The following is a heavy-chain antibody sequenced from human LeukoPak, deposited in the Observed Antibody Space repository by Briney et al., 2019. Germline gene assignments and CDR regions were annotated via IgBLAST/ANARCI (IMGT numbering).Heavy chain of an antibody. J-gene: IGHJ5*02. CDR1: GGSISNHY. D-gene: IGHD5-12*01. V-gene: IGHV4-59*11. CDR3: ASRQGWLTDH. Sequence: SETLSLTCTVSGGSISNHYCNWIRQSPGKELEWIGYVHYSRGTNYNPSLKSRVTISLDTSKNQFFLQLSSVTAADTAVYHCASRQGWLTDHWGRGTLVAVSP. CDR2: VHYSRGT.